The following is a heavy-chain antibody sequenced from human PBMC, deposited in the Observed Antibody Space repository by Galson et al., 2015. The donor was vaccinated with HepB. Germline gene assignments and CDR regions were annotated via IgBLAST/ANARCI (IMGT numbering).Heavy chain of an antibody. CDR1: GFTFSSYE. CDR2: ISSSGSTI. Sequence: SLRLSCAASGFTFSSYEKNWVRQAPGKGLEWVSYISSSGSTIYYADSMKGRFTISRDNAKNSLYLQMNSLRAEDTAVYYCARDGLLSTTVTHFDYWGQGTLVTVSS. D-gene: IGHD4-17*01. J-gene: IGHJ4*02. CDR3: ARDGLLSTTVTHFDY. V-gene: IGHV3-48*03.